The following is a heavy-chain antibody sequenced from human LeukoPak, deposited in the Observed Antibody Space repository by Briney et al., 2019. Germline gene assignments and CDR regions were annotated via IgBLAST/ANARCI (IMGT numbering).Heavy chain of an antibody. CDR2: MNPNSGNT. CDR1: GYTFTSYD. J-gene: IGHJ3*02. CDR3: ARGPIYGSGSYVAFDI. V-gene: IGHV1-8*01. D-gene: IGHD3-10*01. Sequence: ASVKVSCKASGYTFTSYDINWVRQATGQGLEWMGWMNPNSGNTGYAQKFQGRVTMTRNTSISTAYMEPSSLRSEDTAVYYCARGPIYGSGSYVAFDIWGQGTMVTVSS.